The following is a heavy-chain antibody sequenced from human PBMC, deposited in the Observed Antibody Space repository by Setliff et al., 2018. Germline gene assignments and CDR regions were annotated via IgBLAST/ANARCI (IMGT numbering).Heavy chain of an antibody. CDR1: GYSFITYW. D-gene: IGHD1-26*01. CDR2: IYPGDSDT. J-gene: IGHJ4*02. CDR3: ARRSGVFDY. V-gene: IGHV5-51*01. Sequence: PGESLKISCTGSGYSFITYWIGWVRQMPGKGLEWMGIIYPGDSDTRYSPSFQGQVTTSADKSITTAYLQWSSLKASDTAMYYCARRSGVFDYWGQGTLVTVSS.